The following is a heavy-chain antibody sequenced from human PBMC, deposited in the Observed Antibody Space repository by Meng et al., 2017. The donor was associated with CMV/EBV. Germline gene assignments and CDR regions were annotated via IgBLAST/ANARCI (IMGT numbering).Heavy chain of an antibody. V-gene: IGHV4-59*01. D-gene: IGHD3-22*01. CDR1: RGSIRSYY. CDR3: ARAGEDYYYDNSGYPGYFDY. Sequence: GSLRLSCTVSRGSIRSYYWSWIRQPPGKGREWIGYIYYTGNTNYNSSLKSRVTISLNTTKNQFSLRLSSVTAADTAVYYCARAGEDYYYDNSGYPGYFDYWGQGTLVTVSS. CDR2: IYYTGNT. J-gene: IGHJ4*02.